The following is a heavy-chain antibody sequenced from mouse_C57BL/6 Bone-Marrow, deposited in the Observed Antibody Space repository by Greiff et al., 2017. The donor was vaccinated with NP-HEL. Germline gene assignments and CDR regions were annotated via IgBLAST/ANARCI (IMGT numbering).Heavy chain of an antibody. CDR1: GFSLTSYG. CDR3: ARYYGSSYWYFDV. D-gene: IGHD1-1*01. J-gene: IGHJ1*03. CDR2: IWSGGST. V-gene: IGHV2-2*01. Sequence: VKLMESGPGLVQPSQSLSITCTVSGFSLTSYGVHWVRQSPGKGLEWLGVIWSGGSTDYNAAFISRLSISKDNSKSQVFFKMNSLQADDTATYYCARYYGSSYWYFDVWGTGTTVTVSS.